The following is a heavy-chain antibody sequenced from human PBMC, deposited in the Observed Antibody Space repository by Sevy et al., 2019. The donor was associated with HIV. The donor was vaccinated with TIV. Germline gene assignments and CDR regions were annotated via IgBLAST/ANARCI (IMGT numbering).Heavy chain of an antibody. CDR3: AREGEMATLDY. J-gene: IGHJ4*02. V-gene: IGHV3-21*01. CDR1: GFTFSSYS. Sequence: GGSLRLSCAASGFTFSSYSMNWVRQAPGKGLGWVSSISSSSSYIYYADSVKGRFTISRDNAKNSLYLQMNSLRAEDTAVYYCAREGEMATLDYWGQGTLVTVSS. D-gene: IGHD3-16*01. CDR2: ISSSSSYI.